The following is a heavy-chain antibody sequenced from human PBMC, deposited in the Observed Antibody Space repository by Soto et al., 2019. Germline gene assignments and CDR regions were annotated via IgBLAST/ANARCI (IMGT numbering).Heavy chain of an antibody. Sequence: QVQLVQSGAEAKKPGASVKVSCKASGSTFTSSAMHWVRQAPGQRLEWMGWINDGNGNSKYSQTFQGRATSTRDTSGSTAYMELRSLRSEETAVYYCARSIVVVTALDCWGQGTLVTVSS. V-gene: IGHV1-3*01. D-gene: IGHD2-21*02. J-gene: IGHJ4*02. CDR1: GSTFTSSA. CDR2: INDGNGNS. CDR3: ARSIVVVTALDC.